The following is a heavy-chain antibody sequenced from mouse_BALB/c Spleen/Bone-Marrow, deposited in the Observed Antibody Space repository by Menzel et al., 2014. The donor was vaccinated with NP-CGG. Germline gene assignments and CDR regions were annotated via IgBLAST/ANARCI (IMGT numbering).Heavy chain of an antibody. J-gene: IGHJ2*01. CDR2: IYPGNGDT. V-gene: IGHV1-12*01. CDR1: GYTFTSYN. CDR3: ARSNWDGGNYFDY. Sequence: QVQLQQSGAELVKPGASVKMSCKASGYTFTSYNMHWVKRTPGRGLEWIGTIYPGNGDTSYNQKFKGKATLTADKSSSTAYMQLSSLTSEDSAVYYCARSNWDGGNYFDYWGQGSTLTVSS. D-gene: IGHD4-1*01.